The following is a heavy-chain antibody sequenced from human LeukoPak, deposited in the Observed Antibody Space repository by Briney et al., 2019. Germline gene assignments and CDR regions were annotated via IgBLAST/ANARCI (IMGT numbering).Heavy chain of an antibody. D-gene: IGHD3-10*01. Sequence: SVKVSCKASGGTFSGYAISWVRQAPGQGLEWMGGIIPIFGTANYAQKFQGRVTITADKSTSTAYMELSSLRSEDTAVYYCARGDITMVRGVIIPSRFDPWGQGTLVTVSS. V-gene: IGHV1-69*06. CDR2: IIPIFGTA. CDR3: ARGDITMVRGVIIPSRFDP. CDR1: GGTFSGYA. J-gene: IGHJ5*02.